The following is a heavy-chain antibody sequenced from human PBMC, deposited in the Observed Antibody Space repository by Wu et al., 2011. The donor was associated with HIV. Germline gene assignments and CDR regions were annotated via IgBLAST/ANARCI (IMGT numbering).Heavy chain of an antibody. D-gene: IGHD4-17*01. CDR2: ISAYNGNT. V-gene: IGHV1-18*01. J-gene: IGHJ2*01. Sequence: SWVRQAPGQGLEWMGWISAYNGNTNYAQKLQGRVTMTTDTSTSTAYMELRSLRSDDTAVYYCARLRDYAWWYFDLWGRGTLVTVSS. CDR3: ARLRDYAWWYFDL.